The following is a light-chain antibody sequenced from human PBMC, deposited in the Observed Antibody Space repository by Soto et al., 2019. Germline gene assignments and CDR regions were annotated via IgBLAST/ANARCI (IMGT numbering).Light chain of an antibody. V-gene: IGLV1-44*01. CDR2: SNN. CDR1: NSNIGSNT. J-gene: IGLJ1*01. CDR3: AAWDDSLNGYV. Sequence: SVLTQPPSASGTTGQRVTISCSGSNSNIGSNTVNWYQQVPGTAPKLLIYSNNQRPSGVPDRFSGSKSGTSASLAISGLQSEDEADYYCAAWDDSLNGYVFGAGTKVTVL.